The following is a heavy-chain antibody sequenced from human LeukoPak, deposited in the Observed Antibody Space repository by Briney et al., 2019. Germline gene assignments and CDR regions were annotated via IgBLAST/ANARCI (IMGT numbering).Heavy chain of an antibody. D-gene: IGHD6-13*01. Sequence: PSETLSLTCTVSGGSISSYYWSWIRQPAGKGLEWLGYIYYSGSTNYNPSLKSRVTISVDTSKNQFSLKLSSVTAADTAVYYCAGRVSSSWYGGEDYWGQGTLVTVSS. V-gene: IGHV4-59*01. CDR2: IYYSGST. CDR3: AGRVSSSWYGGEDY. CDR1: GGSISSYY. J-gene: IGHJ4*02.